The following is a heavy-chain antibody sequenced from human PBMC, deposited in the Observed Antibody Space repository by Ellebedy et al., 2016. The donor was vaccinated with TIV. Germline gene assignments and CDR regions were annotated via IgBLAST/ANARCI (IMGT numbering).Heavy chain of an antibody. CDR1: GYTFSGYY. J-gene: IGHJ4*02. Sequence: ASVKVSCKASGYTFSGYYVHWVRQAPGQGLEWMGWINPNNSDTNYAQKFQGRVTMTRDTSISTAYMDLSRLRSDDTAVYYCASGGWHDAANYWGQGTLVTVSS. D-gene: IGHD2-15*01. CDR3: ASGGWHDAANY. CDR2: INPNNSDT. V-gene: IGHV1-2*02.